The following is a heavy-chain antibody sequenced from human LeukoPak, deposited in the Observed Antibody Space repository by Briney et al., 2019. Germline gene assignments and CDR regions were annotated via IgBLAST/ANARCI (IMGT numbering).Heavy chain of an antibody. V-gene: IGHV1-69*04. D-gene: IGHD5-12*01. CDR3: AMRSKSGDEDS. CDR1: VGTFSSYA. Sequence: GSAVKVSCKASVGTFSSYAISWVRQAPGQGLEWMGRIIPIRGRANYAQKFQGRVTITADKSTSTACMELSSLRSEVTAVNYRAMRSKSGDEDSGGQGTRLSV. CDR2: IIPIRGRA. J-gene: IGHJ4*02.